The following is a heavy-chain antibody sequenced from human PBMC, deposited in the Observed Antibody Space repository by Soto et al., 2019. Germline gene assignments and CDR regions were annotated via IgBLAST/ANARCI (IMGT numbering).Heavy chain of an antibody. J-gene: IGHJ4*02. D-gene: IGHD3-10*01. V-gene: IGHV3-23*01. CDR2: ISGSGGNT. CDR3: AKERGFGSGSPPDFDY. Sequence: PGGSLRLSCAASGFTFSSYAMSWVRQAPGKGLEWVSAISGSGGNTYYADSVRGRFTISRDNSKNTLYLQMNSLRAEDTAVYYCAKERGFGSGSPPDFDYWGQGALVTVSS. CDR1: GFTFSSYA.